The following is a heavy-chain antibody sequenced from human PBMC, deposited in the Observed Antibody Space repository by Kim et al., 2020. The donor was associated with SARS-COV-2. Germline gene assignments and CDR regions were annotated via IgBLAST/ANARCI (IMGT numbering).Heavy chain of an antibody. CDR2: TYYRSKWIN. CDR1: GDSVSSNSAS. Sequence: SQTLSLTCAISGDSVSSNSASWHWIRLSPSRGLEWLGRTYYRSKWINDSAVSVNSRITINPDTSKNQFSLQLNSVTPDDTAVYYCARESVSFDYWGQGTL. J-gene: IGHJ4*02. CDR3: ARESVSFDY. V-gene: IGHV6-1*01.